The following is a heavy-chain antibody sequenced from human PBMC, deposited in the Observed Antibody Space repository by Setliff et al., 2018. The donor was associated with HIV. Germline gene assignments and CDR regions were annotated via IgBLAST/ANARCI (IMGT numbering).Heavy chain of an antibody. CDR2: VSHTGST. V-gene: IGHV4-39*07. CDR1: GVSISTNNYY. Sequence: SETLSLTCTVSGVSISTNNYYWAWIRQPPGKGLEWIGDVSHTGSTNYNPSLKSRITISADTPKNQFSLKLSSVTAADTAVYYCAREGTYSGTYWVRRVASFDIWGQGTLVTVSS. CDR3: AREGTYSGTYWVRRVASFDI. D-gene: IGHD1-26*01. J-gene: IGHJ4*02.